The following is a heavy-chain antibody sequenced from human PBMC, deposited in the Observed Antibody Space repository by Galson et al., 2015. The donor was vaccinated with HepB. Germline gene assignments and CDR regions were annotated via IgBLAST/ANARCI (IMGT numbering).Heavy chain of an antibody. CDR2: ISNRGADI. D-gene: IGHD4-23*01. Sequence: SLRLSCAASGFTFSSYEMNWVRQAPGKGLEWVSHISNRGADINYADSVKGRFTISRDNAKNSLYLQMKSLRVEDTAVYYCARGPVVMGVYYYGMDVWGQGTTVTVS. V-gene: IGHV3-48*03. CDR3: ARGPVVMGVYYYGMDV. CDR1: GFTFSSYE. J-gene: IGHJ6*02.